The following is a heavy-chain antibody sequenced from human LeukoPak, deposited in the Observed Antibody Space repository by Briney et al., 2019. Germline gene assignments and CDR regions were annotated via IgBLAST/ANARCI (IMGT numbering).Heavy chain of an antibody. J-gene: IGHJ6*03. CDR1: GFTFAGYA. V-gene: IGHV3-23*01. CDR2: ISASGIST. Sequence: PGGSLRLSCAASSGFTFAGYAMNWVRQAPGRGLEWVSGISASGISTNYADSVQGRFTISRDTSKNTLYLQLSSLRAEDTAVYYCAKGGGLYYFYYMDVWGKGTTVTVS. D-gene: IGHD3-16*01. CDR3: AKGGGLYYFYYMDV.